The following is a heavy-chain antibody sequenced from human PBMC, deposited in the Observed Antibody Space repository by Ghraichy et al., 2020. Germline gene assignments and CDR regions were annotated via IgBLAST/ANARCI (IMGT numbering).Heavy chain of an antibody. CDR3: ARAVGGTRNAFDV. CDR2: INSDGSST. CDR1: GFTFSSYW. V-gene: IGHV3-74*01. Sequence: GGSLRLSCAASGFTFSSYWMHWVRQAPGKGLVWVSRINSDGSSTNYADSVKGRFTIARDNAKNTLYLQMNTLSAEDTAVYYCARAVGGTRNAFDVWGQGTMVTVSS. J-gene: IGHJ3*01. D-gene: IGHD6-19*01.